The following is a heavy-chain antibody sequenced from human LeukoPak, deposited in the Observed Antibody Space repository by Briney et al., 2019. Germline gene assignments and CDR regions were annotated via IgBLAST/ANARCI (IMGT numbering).Heavy chain of an antibody. CDR1: GGSISSYY. CDR2: IYYSGST. Sequence: SETLSLTCTVSGGSISSYYWSWIRQPPGKGLEWIGYIYYSGSTNYNPSLKSRVTISVDTSKNQFSLKLSSVTAADTAVYYCASTNPYYYDSSGPDVYYFDYWGQGTLVTVSS. V-gene: IGHV4-59*12. CDR3: ASTNPYYYDSSGPDVYYFDY. D-gene: IGHD3-22*01. J-gene: IGHJ4*02.